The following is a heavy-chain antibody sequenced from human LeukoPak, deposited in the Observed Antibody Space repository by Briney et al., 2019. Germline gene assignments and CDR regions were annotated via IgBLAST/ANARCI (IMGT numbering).Heavy chain of an antibody. Sequence: ASVKVSCRTSGYIFTDYYLHWVRQAPGQGLEWMGWIDPARADTKYAQSFQGRAALTWDTSINTAYMEVSRLTSDDTAMFYCARDPPGTTAFDVWGQGTMVTVSS. CDR3: ARDPPGTTAFDV. CDR2: IDPARADT. D-gene: IGHD1-1*01. CDR1: GYIFTDYY. J-gene: IGHJ3*01. V-gene: IGHV1-2*02.